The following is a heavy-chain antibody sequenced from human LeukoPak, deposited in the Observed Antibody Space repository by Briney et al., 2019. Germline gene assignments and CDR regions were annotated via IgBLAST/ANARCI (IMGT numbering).Heavy chain of an antibody. J-gene: IGHJ6*02. D-gene: IGHD3-3*01. CDR1: GYTFTSYD. Sequence: ASVKVSCKASGYTFTSYDINWVRQATGQGLEWMGWMNPNSGNTGYAQKFQGRVTMTRNTSISTAYMELSSLRSEDTAVYYCARGLGYDFWSGYSLYYYGMDVWGQGTTVTVSS. CDR2: MNPNSGNT. CDR3: ARGLGYDFWSGYSLYYYGMDV. V-gene: IGHV1-8*01.